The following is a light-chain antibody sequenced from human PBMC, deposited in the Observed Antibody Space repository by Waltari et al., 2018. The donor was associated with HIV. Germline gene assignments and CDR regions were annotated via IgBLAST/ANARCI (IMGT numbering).Light chain of an antibody. V-gene: IGKV3-11*01. CDR3: LHDYIFPYT. CDR2: DAS. Sequence: EIVLTQSPATLSLSPGERASLSCRASQDVERYLAWYQQRPVQPPRLLIYDASSRATGVTPRFSGGGSGTDFFLTINSLEPEDFAIYFCLHDYIFPYTFGPGTKLEI. CDR1: QDVERY. J-gene: IGKJ2*01.